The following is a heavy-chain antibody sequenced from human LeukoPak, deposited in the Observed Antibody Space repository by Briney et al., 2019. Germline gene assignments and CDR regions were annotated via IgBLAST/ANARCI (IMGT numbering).Heavy chain of an antibody. J-gene: IGHJ4*02. V-gene: IGHV3-7*01. CDR2: IKQDGTEK. Sequence: GGSLRLSCAASGFSFSSYWMSWVREAPGKGLEWVADIKQDGTEKYYVDSVKGRFTISRDNAKKSLYLQMNSLRAEDTAVYYCARAYQLLFVDTHFDYWGQGTLVTVSS. CDR3: ARAYQLLFVDTHFDY. CDR1: GFSFSSYW. D-gene: IGHD2-2*01.